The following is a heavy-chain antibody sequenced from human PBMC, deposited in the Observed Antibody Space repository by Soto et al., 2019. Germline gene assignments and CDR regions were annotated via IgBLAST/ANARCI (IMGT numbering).Heavy chain of an antibody. V-gene: IGHV1-69*01. CDR1: GGTFSSYA. J-gene: IGHJ4*02. Sequence: QVQLVQSGAEVKKPGSSVKVSCKASGGTFSSYAISWVRQAPGQGLEWMGGIIPIFGTANYAQKFQGRVTVTADESTSTAYMELSSLRSEDTAVYYCARASDGAYCGGDCYSLDYWGQGTLVTVSS. CDR2: IIPIFGTA. CDR3: ARASDGAYCGGDCYSLDY. D-gene: IGHD2-21*02.